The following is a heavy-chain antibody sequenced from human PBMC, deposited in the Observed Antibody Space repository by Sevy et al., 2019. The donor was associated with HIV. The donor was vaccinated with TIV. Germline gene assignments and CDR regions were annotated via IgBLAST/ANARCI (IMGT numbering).Heavy chain of an antibody. V-gene: IGHV4-31*03. CDR1: GGSISSGGYY. D-gene: IGHD3-22*01. Sequence: SETLSLTCTVSGGSISSGGYYWSWIRQHPGKGLEWIGYIYYSGSTYYNPSLKSRVTISVDTSKNQFSLKLSSVTAAETAVYYCAREYYYDSSGYILGYAFDIWGQGTMVTVSS. J-gene: IGHJ3*02. CDR3: AREYYYDSSGYILGYAFDI. CDR2: IYYSGST.